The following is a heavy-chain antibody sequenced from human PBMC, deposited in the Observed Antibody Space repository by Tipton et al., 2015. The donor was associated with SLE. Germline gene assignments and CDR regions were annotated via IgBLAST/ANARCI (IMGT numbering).Heavy chain of an antibody. V-gene: IGHV4-34*01. D-gene: IGHD3-3*01. CDR3: ARVRSYDFWSGYYRNNWFDP. CDR1: GGSFSGYY. Sequence: TLSLTCAVYGGSFSGYYWSWIRQPPGKGLEWIGEINHSGSTNYNPSLKSRVTISVDTSKNQFSLKLSSVTAADTAVYYCARVRSYDFWSGYYRNNWFDPWGQGTLVTVSS. J-gene: IGHJ5*02. CDR2: INHSGST.